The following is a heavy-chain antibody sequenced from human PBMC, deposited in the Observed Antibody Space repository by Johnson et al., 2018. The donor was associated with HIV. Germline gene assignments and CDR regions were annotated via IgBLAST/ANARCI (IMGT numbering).Heavy chain of an antibody. J-gene: IGHJ3*02. CDR1: GFTFSSYA. V-gene: IGHV3-30*04. Sequence: QVQLVESGGGLIQPGGSLRLSCAASGFTFSSYAMHWVRQAPGKGLELVAVISYDGSNKYYADSVKGRFTISRDNSKNTLYLQMNSLRAEDTAVYYCAKDYPTSNWAVPDAFDIWGQGTMVTVSS. CDR2: ISYDGSNK. D-gene: IGHD7-27*01. CDR3: AKDYPTSNWAVPDAFDI.